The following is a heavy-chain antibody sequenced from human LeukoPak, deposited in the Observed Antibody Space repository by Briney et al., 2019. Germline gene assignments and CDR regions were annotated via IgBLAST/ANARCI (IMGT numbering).Heavy chain of an antibody. V-gene: IGHV1-69*06. CDR3: ARVRTTLYYYGSGSYSYYFDY. D-gene: IGHD3-10*01. CDR2: IIPIFGTA. J-gene: IGHJ4*02. Sequence: GASVKVSCKASGGTFSSYAISWVRQAPGQGLEWMGGIIPIFGTANYAQKFQGRVTITADKSTSTAYMELSSLRSEDTAVYYCARVRTTLYYYGSGSYSYYFDYWGQGTLVTVSS. CDR1: GGTFSSYA.